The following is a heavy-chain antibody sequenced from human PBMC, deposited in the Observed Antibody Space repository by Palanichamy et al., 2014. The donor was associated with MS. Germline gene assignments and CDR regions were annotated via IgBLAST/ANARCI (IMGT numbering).Heavy chain of an antibody. Sequence: QVQLMQSGAEVKKPGASVKVSCKASTYSFTGYHVHWVRQAPGQGLEWMGWINPNSGDTSYAQKFQGRVTMTREKSINTAYMDLKRLRYDDTAVYYCAIGPWLLMPFDFWGQGTLVTVSS. CDR1: TYSFTGYH. J-gene: IGHJ4*02. CDR2: INPNSGDT. V-gene: IGHV1-2*02. CDR3: AIGPWLLMPFDF. D-gene: IGHD3-22*01.